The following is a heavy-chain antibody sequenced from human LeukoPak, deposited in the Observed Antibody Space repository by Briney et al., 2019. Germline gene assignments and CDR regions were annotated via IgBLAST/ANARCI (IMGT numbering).Heavy chain of an antibody. V-gene: IGHV3-23*01. CDR2: ISDNGGTS. D-gene: IGHD2-2*01. Sequence: PGGSLRLSCAASAFTFSNSAMSWVRQAPGKGLQWLSTISDNGGTSDYAASVKGRFTISRDNSKNTLFLQMNSLRAEDTAVYYCAKRGSRTSWYWFAPWGQGTLVTVSS. CDR1: AFTFSNSA. CDR3: AKRGSRTSWYWFAP. J-gene: IGHJ5*02.